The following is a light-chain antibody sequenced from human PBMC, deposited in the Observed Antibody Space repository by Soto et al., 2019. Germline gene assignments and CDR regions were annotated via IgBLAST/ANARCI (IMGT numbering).Light chain of an antibody. J-gene: IGLJ1*01. Sequence: QSALTQPASVSGSPGQAITISCTGTSSDVGGYNYVSWYQQHPGKAPKLMIYEVNNRPLGVSDRFSGSKSGNTASLTISGLQAEDEADYYCCSYAPSATYVFGAGTKVTVL. V-gene: IGLV2-14*01. CDR2: EVN. CDR3: CSYAPSATYV. CDR1: SSDVGGYNY.